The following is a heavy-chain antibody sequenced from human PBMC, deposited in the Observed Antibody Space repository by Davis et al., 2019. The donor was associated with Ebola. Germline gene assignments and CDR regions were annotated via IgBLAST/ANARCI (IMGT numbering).Heavy chain of an antibody. J-gene: IGHJ4*02. CDR1: GFTFTAYA. CDR3: AKSQFWTPYYFDY. V-gene: IGHV3-23*01. D-gene: IGHD3/OR15-3a*01. Sequence: PGGSLRLSCAASGFTFTAYAMSWVRQAPGKGLEWVSAIGGSGGITYYADSVKGRFTISRDNSKNTLYLQMNSLRAEDTAVYYCAKSQFWTPYYFDYWGQGTLVTVSS. CDR2: IGGSGGIT.